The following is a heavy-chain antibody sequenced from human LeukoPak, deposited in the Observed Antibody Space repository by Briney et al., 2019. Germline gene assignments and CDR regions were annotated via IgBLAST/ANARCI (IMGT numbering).Heavy chain of an antibody. J-gene: IGHJ6*02. D-gene: IGHD3-3*01. V-gene: IGHV4-31*03. CDR1: GGSISRGGYY. CDR3: ARARDYDFWSGYPNIYYYYGMDV. CDR2: IYYSGST. Sequence: PSETLSLTCTVSGGSISRGGYYWSWLRQHPGKGLEWSGYIYYSGSTYYNPSLKSRVTISVDTSKNQFSLKLSSVTAADTAVYYCARARDYDFWSGYPNIYYYYGMDVWGQGTTVTVSS.